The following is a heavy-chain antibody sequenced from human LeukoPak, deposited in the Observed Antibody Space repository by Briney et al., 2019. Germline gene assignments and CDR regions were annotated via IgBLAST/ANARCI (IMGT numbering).Heavy chain of an antibody. D-gene: IGHD3-10*01. CDR2: ISYDGSNK. J-gene: IGHJ3*02. V-gene: IGHV3-30*03. CDR3: ARGGSYYASGSYFAFDI. Sequence: GGSLRLSCAASGFTFSNYDMHWVRQAPGKGLEWVAVISYDGSNKYYADSVKGRFTISRDNSKNTLYLQMNSLRPQDTAVYYCARGGSYYASGSYFAFDIWAKGQWSPSLQ. CDR1: GFTFSNYD.